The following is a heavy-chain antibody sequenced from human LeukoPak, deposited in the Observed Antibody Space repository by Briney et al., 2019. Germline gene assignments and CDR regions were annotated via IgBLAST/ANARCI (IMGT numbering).Heavy chain of an antibody. CDR1: GFSLDDYA. D-gene: IGHD3-22*01. V-gene: IGHV3-43D*03. J-gene: IGHJ4*02. Sequence: GGALRLSCAACGFSLDDYAMHWVRHAPRNGLEWVSLISWDGGSTYYADSVKGRFTISRDNSKNSLYLQMNSLRAEDTALYYCAKGDYYDSSGHGGCNYWGQGTLVTVSS. CDR2: ISWDGGST. CDR3: AKGDYYDSSGHGGCNY.